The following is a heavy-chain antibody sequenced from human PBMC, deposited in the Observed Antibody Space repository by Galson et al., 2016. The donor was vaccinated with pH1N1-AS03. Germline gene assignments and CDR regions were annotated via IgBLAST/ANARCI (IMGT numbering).Heavy chain of an antibody. Sequence: LSLTCTVSGVSITTYYWSWIRHPAGKGLEWVGRIYASGNTNYNPSLKSRVTMSVDTSKNQFSLTLNSVTAADTAVYFCARDFGSGHYMNYYNYGMDIWGQGTTVTVSS. CDR3: ARDFGSGHYMNYYNYGMDI. J-gene: IGHJ6*02. V-gene: IGHV4-4*07. CDR1: GVSITTYY. CDR2: IYASGNT. D-gene: IGHD3-10*01.